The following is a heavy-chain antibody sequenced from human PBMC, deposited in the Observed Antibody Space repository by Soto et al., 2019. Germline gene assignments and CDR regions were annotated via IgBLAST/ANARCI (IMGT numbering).Heavy chain of an antibody. V-gene: IGHV4-59*12. CDR1: GGSISNNY. J-gene: IGHJ5*02. CDR3: ARVPDR. D-gene: IGHD2-2*01. CDR2: ITYSGST. Sequence: SETLSLTCSVSGGSISNNYWSWIRQPPGKRLEWIGDITYSGSTYYNPSLKSRVTISVDRSKNQFSLKLSSVTAADTAVYYCARVPDRWGQGTLVTVSS.